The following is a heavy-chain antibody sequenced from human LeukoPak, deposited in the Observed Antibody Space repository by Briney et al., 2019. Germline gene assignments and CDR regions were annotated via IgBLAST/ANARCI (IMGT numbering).Heavy chain of an antibody. V-gene: IGHV4-59*01. CDR3: ARDDGGGYSN. CDR1: GGSISSYY. CDR2: IYYSGST. Sequence: PSETLSLTCTVSGGSISSYYWSWIRQPPGKGLEWIGYIYYSGSTNYNPSLKSRVTISVDTSKNQFSLKLSSVTAADTAVYYCARDDGGGYSNWGQGTLVTVSS. D-gene: IGHD1-26*01. J-gene: IGHJ4*02.